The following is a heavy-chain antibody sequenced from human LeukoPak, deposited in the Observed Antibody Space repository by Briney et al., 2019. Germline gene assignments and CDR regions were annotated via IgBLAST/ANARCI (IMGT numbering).Heavy chain of an antibody. CDR2: IIPILGIA. J-gene: IGHJ5*02. Sequence: SVKVSCKASGGTFSSYAISWVRQAPGQGLEWMGRIIPILGIANYAQKFQGRVTITADKSTSTAYMELSSLRSEDTAVYYCARALPGKGWFDPWAREPWSPSPQ. CDR1: GGTFSSYA. V-gene: IGHV1-69*04. CDR3: ARALPGKGWFDP. D-gene: IGHD1-14*01.